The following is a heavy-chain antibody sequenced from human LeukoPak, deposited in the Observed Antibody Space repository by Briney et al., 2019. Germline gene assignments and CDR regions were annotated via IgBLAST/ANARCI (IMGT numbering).Heavy chain of an antibody. CDR2: ISAYNGNT. Sequence: ASVKVSCKASGYTFTSYGISWVRQAPGQGLEWMGWISAYNGNTNYAQKLQGRVTMTTDTSTSTAYMELRSLRSDDTAVCCCARGSRSYADYYYYGMDVWGQGTTVTVSS. CDR1: GYTFTSYG. D-gene: IGHD2-2*01. J-gene: IGHJ6*02. V-gene: IGHV1-18*01. CDR3: ARGSRSYADYYYYGMDV.